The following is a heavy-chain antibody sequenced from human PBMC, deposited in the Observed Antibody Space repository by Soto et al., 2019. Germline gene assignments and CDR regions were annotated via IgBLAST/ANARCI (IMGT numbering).Heavy chain of an antibody. Sequence: EVQLVESGGVLIQPGGSLRLSCAASGFSVSSNYMTWFRQAPGKGLEWVSLIYSGGWTYYADSVKGRFTISRDNSQNTLSLQMNSLRVEDTAVSYCARGPPAIAYWGQGTLVTVSS. D-gene: IGHD2-2*01. CDR2: IYSGGWT. CDR3: ARGPPAIAY. CDR1: GFSVSSNY. V-gene: IGHV3-53*01. J-gene: IGHJ4*02.